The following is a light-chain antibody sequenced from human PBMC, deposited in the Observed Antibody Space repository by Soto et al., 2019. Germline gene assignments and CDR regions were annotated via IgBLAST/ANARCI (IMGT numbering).Light chain of an antibody. CDR2: GAS. CDR3: QQYGSSPTWT. Sequence: EIVLTQSPGTLSLSPGEGATLSCRAGQSINSFLAWYQQRRGQAPRLLIHGASNRATGIPDRFSGSGSGPDFTLTISRLEPEDSAVYYCQQYGSSPTWTFGQGTKVDIK. V-gene: IGKV3-20*01. CDR1: QSINSF. J-gene: IGKJ1*01.